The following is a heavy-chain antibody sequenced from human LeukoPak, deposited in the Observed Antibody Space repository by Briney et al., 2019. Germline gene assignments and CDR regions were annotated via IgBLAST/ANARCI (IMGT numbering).Heavy chain of an antibody. D-gene: IGHD3-3*01. CDR1: GFAFTKYW. V-gene: IGHV3-7*01. Sequence: GGSLRLYYAASGFAFTKYWMTWVRQAPGKGLEWVANIKQDGSERNYVDTVKGRFIISRDNAKNLLYLQMNSLSAEDTAVYYCARENWAPYDWGQGTLVTVSS. CDR2: IKQDGSER. CDR3: ARENWAPYD. J-gene: IGHJ4*02.